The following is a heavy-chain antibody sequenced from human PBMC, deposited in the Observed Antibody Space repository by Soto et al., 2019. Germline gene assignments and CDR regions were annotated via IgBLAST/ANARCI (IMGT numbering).Heavy chain of an antibody. J-gene: IGHJ6*02. Sequence: GESLKISCKGSGYSFTSYWIGWVRQMPGKGLEWMGIIYPGDSDTRYSPSFQGQVTISADKSISTAYLQWSSLKASDTAMYYCPRGPDYYGSGNYGMDVWGQGTTVTVSS. CDR2: IYPGDSDT. CDR3: PRGPDYYGSGNYGMDV. V-gene: IGHV5-51*01. CDR1: GYSFTSYW. D-gene: IGHD3-10*01.